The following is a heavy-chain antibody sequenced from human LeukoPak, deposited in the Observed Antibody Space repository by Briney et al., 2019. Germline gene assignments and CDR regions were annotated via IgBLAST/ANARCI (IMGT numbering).Heavy chain of an antibody. Sequence: SVKVSCKASGGTFSSYAISWVRQAPGQGLEWMGGIIPIFCTANYAQKFQGRVTITADESTSTAYMELSSLKSEDKAVYYCSRTNAEGTTGSGFRFDPWGQGTLVTVSS. J-gene: IGHJ5*02. CDR1: GGTFSSYA. V-gene: IGHV1-69*13. CDR3: SRTNAEGTTGSGFRFDP. D-gene: IGHD1-1*01. CDR2: IIPIFCTA.